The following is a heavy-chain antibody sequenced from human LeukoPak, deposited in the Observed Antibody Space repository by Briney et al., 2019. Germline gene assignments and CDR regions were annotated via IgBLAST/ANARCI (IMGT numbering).Heavy chain of an antibody. J-gene: IGHJ5*02. Sequence: GGSLRLSCAASGFTFSSYAMSWVRQAPGKGLEWVGRIKSKTEGGTIEYASPVKGRFTISRDDSKNMLYLQMNSLKTEDTAMYYCTSYIVVVPTTNRAWLDPWGQGILVTVSS. CDR3: TSYIVVVPTTNRAWLDP. D-gene: IGHD2-2*01. CDR2: IKSKTEGGTI. V-gene: IGHV3-15*01. CDR1: GFTFSSYA.